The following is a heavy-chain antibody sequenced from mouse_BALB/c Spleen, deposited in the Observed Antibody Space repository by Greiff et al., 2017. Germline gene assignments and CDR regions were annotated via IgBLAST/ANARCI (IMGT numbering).Heavy chain of an antibody. J-gene: IGHJ3*01. CDR2: ISSGSSTI. Sequence: DVHLVESGGGLVQPGGSRKLSCAASGFTFSSFGMHWVRQAPEKGLEWVAYISSGSSTIYYADTVKGRFTISRDNPKNTLFLQMTSLRSEDTAMYYCARSVYDGYPAWFAYWGQGTLVTVSA. CDR1: GFTFSSFG. D-gene: IGHD2-3*01. CDR3: ARSVYDGYPAWFAY. V-gene: IGHV5-17*02.